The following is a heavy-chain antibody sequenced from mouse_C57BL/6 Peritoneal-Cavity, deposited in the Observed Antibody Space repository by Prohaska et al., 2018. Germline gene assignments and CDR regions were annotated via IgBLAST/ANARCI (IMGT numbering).Heavy chain of an antibody. J-gene: IGHJ4*01. Sequence: HGKSLEWIGDINPNNGGTSYNQKFKGKATLTVDKSSSTAYMELRSLTSEDSAVYYCARAYYYYDGAMDYWGQGTSVTVSS. D-gene: IGHD1-1*01. CDR3: ARAYYYYDGAMDY. CDR2: INPNNGGT. V-gene: IGHV1-26*01.